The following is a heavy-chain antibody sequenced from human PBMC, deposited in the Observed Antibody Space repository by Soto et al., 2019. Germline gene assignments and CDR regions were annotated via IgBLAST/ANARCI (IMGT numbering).Heavy chain of an antibody. CDR2: IYPGDSDT. CDR3: ARPRYYDSSGYNYGMDV. Sequence: GESLKISCKGSGYSFTSYWIGCGRQMPGQGREWMGIIYPGDSDTRYRPSFQVQVTISADKSISTAYLQWSRLKASDTAMYYCARPRYYDSSGYNYGMDVWGQGTTVTVSS. V-gene: IGHV5-51*01. D-gene: IGHD3-22*01. J-gene: IGHJ6*02. CDR1: GYSFTSYW.